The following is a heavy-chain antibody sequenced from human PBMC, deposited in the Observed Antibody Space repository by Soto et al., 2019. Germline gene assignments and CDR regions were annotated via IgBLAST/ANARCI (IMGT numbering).Heavy chain of an antibody. D-gene: IGHD4-17*01. V-gene: IGHV3-30-3*01. CDR1: GFTFSSYA. J-gene: IGHJ5*02. CDR3: ARDRVTTGIYNWFDP. Sequence: QVQLVESGGGVVQPGRSLRLSCAASGFTFSSYAMHWVRQAPGKGLEWVAVISYDGSNKYYADSVKGRFTISRDNSKNTLYLQMNSLRAEDTAVYYCARDRVTTGIYNWFDPWGQGTLVTVSS. CDR2: ISYDGSNK.